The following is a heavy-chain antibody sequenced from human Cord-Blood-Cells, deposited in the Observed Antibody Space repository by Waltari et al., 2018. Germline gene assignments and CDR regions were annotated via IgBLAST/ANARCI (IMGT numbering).Heavy chain of an antibody. CDR1: GFTFSSYG. J-gene: IGHJ4*02. V-gene: IGHV3-30*18. CDR2: IGYDGSNK. Sequence: QVQLVESGGGVVQPGRSLRLSCAASGFTFSSYGMHWVRQAPGKGLEWVAVIGYDGSNKYYADSVKGRFTISRDNSKNTLYLQMNSLRAEDTAMYYCAKDLDYWGQGTLVTVSS. CDR3: AKDLDY.